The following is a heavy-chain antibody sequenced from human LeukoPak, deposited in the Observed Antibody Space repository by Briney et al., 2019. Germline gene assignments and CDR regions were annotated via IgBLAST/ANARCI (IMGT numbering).Heavy chain of an antibody. Sequence: ASVKVSCKASGYTFTSYGISWVRQAPGQGLEWMGWISAYNGNTNYAQKLQGRVTMTTDTSTSTAYMELRSLRSDDTAAYYCARDLLRFLEWLPKYYYYYYGMDVWGQGTTVTVSS. J-gene: IGHJ6*02. CDR1: GYTFTSYG. V-gene: IGHV1-18*01. D-gene: IGHD3-3*01. CDR3: ARDLLRFLEWLPKYYYYYYGMDV. CDR2: ISAYNGNT.